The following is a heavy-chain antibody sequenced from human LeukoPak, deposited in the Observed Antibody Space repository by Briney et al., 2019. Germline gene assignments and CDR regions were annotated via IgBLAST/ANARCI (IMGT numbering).Heavy chain of an antibody. D-gene: IGHD3-22*01. CDR3: AKDLMTYYYDSSGQFDY. V-gene: IGHV3-23*01. J-gene: IGHJ4*02. CDR2: ISGSGGST. Sequence: AGGSLRLSCATSGFTFNNYAMSWVRQAPGKGLEWVSAISGSGGSTYYADSVKGRFTISRDNSKNTLYLQMNSLRAEDTAVYYCAKDLMTYYYDSSGQFDYWGQGTLVTVSS. CDR1: GFTFNNYA.